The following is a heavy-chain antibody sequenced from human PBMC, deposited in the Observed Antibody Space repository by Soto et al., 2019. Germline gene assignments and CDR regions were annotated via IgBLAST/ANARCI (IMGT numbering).Heavy chain of an antibody. V-gene: IGHV1-18*01. CDR3: ARGNGPARHH. J-gene: IGHJ4*02. CDR2: MSAYNGNT. CDR1: GYTFGSFG. Sequence: QVQLVQSGAEVKKPGASVKVSCKASGYTFGSFGISWVRQAPGQGLEWMGWMSAYNGNTNYARKVQDSVTMTRDTSTSTAYTELRSLSSDDTAVYYGARGNGPARHHWGQGTLVTVSS. D-gene: IGHD6-6*01.